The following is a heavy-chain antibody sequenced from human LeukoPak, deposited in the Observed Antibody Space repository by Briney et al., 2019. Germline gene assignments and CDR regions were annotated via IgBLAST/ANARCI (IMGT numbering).Heavy chain of an antibody. CDR1: GGSISSGSYY. D-gene: IGHD3-10*01. CDR3: ARGRYTATHFDY. Sequence: PSQTLYLTCTVSGGSISSGSYYWSWIRQPAGKGLEWIGRIYTSGSTNYNPSLKSRVTISVDTSKNQFSLKVSSVIAADTAVYYCARGRYTATHFDYWGQGTLVTVSS. J-gene: IGHJ4*02. V-gene: IGHV4-61*02. CDR2: IYTSGST.